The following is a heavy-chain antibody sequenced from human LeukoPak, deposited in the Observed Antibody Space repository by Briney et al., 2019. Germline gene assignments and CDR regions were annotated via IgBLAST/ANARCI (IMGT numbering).Heavy chain of an antibody. V-gene: IGHV3-48*03. D-gene: IGHD6-19*01. Sequence: PEGSLRLSCAASGFSFSTYEMHWVRQAPGKGLEWVSDISSSGSTVYYADSVKGRFTTSRDNANNYLYLQMQSLRAEDTAVYYCSLLAVASPQDYWGQGTLVTVSS. CDR3: SLLAVASPQDY. CDR1: GFSFSTYE. CDR2: ISSSGSTV. J-gene: IGHJ4*02.